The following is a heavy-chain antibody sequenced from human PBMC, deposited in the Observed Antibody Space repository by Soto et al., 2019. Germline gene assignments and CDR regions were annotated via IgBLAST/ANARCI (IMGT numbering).Heavy chain of an antibody. V-gene: IGHV4-59*01. CDR1: GGSLSSYY. Sequence: PWETLSLTCTVSGGSLSSYYWSWIRQPPGRGLEWIGYIYYSGSTNYNPSLESRVTISLDTSKNHFSLTLTSVTTADTAVYYCARAALPHYDLLSGSPDPWGQGTLVTV. J-gene: IGHJ5*02. CDR2: IYYSGST. CDR3: ARAALPHYDLLSGSPDP. D-gene: IGHD3-3*01.